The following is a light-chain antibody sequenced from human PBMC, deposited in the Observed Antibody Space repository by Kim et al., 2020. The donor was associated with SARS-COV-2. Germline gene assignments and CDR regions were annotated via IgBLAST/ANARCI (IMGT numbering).Light chain of an antibody. V-gene: IGKV3-15*01. CDR1: QSVSNN. CDR2: GAS. J-gene: IGKJ2*01. Sequence: VSPGHRATLSCRASQSVSNNVGWYQQKPGQAPRLLIYGASTRATGIPARFSGSVSGTEFTFTFSALQSENFAVYSCQQYNNSPYTSGQGT. CDR3: QQYNNSPYT.